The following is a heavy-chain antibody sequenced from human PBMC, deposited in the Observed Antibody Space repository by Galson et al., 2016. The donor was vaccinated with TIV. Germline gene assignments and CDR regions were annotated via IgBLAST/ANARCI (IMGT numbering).Heavy chain of an antibody. D-gene: IGHD3-3*01. CDR3: ARRGNITIFGVPYPDYYYMDV. V-gene: IGHV4-59*11. CDR2: LFYSGSR. J-gene: IGHJ6*03. Sequence: LSLTCTVSGGSITSHYWSWIRQPPGKGLEWIGYLFYSGSRNFNSSFKSRVTVSLDTSKNQFSLKLKSVTAADTAVYYCARRGNITIFGVPYPDYYYMDVWGKGTTVTVSS. CDR1: GGSITSHY.